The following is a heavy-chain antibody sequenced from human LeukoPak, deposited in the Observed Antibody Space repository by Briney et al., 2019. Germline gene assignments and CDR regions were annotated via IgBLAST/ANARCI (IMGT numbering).Heavy chain of an antibody. CDR2: IYYSGST. V-gene: IGHV4-61*01. Sequence: SETLSLTCTVSGGSVSSGSYYWSWIRQPPGKGLEWIGYIYYSGSTNYNPSLKRRVTISVDTSKNQFSLKLSSVTAADTAVYYCARGPITMIGSGGFDYWGQGTLVTVSS. J-gene: IGHJ4*02. D-gene: IGHD3-22*01. CDR1: GGSVSSGSYY. CDR3: ARGPITMIGSGGFDY.